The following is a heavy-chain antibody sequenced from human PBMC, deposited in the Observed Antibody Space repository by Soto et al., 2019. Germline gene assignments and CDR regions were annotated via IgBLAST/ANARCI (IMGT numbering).Heavy chain of an antibody. V-gene: IGHV4-30-2*01. J-gene: IGHJ2*01. CDR3: ARTPAP. Sequence: TLSLTCSVSGGSFRDHYWSWIRQPPGKGLEWIGYIYHSGSTYYNPSLKSRVTISVDRSKNQFSLKLSSVTAADTAVYYCARTPAPWGRGTLVTVSS. CDR1: GGSFRDHY. CDR2: IYHSGST.